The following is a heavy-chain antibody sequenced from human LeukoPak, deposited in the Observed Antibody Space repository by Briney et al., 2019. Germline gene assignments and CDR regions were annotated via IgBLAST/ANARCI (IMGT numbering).Heavy chain of an antibody. J-gene: IGHJ3*01. D-gene: IGHD6-13*01. CDR2: INPVGNT. V-gene: IGHV4-34*01. Sequence: PSETLSLTCAVYGGSFSGYYWSWVRQPPGKGLEWIGEINPVGNTNYKSSLKSRVTISVDTSKNQFSLEMTSMTAADSASYYCVRQIGAGAFDPWSHGTMVTVSS. CDR3: VRQIGAGAFDP. CDR1: GGSFSGYY.